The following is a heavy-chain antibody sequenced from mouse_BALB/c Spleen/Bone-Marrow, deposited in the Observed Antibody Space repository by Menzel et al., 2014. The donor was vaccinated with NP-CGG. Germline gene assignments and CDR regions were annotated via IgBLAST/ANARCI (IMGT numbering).Heavy chain of an antibody. J-gene: IGHJ4*01. Sequence: VQLQQSGAELVRPGASVKLSCKASGYTFTTYSIHWMKQRPGQGLEWIGCIIPSSGYTNYNQKFKDKATLTADKSSSTDYMLLSSLTPEDSAVYYCARRYYAMDYWGQGPSVTVST. CDR2: IIPSSGYT. CDR1: GYTFTTYS. CDR3: ARRYYAMDY. V-gene: IGHV1S26*01.